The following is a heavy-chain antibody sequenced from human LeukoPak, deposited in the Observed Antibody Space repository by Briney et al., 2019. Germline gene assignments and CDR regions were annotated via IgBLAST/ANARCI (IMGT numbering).Heavy chain of an antibody. V-gene: IGHV4-39*01. J-gene: IGHJ4*02. CDR2: IYYSGST. CDR1: GGSISSSSYY. D-gene: IGHD5-24*01. Sequence: SETLSLTCTVSGGSISSSSYYWGGIRQPPGKGLEWIGSIYYSGSTYYNPSLKSRVTISVDTSKNQFSLKLSSVTAADTAVYYCARLEMATFKFHYWGQGTLVTVSS. CDR3: ARLEMATFKFHY.